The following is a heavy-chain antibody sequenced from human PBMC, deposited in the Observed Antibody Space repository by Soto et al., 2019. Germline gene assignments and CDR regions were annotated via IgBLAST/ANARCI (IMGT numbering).Heavy chain of an antibody. CDR2: ISAYNGNT. CDR1: GYTFTSYG. V-gene: IGHV1-18*01. CDR3: ARDQQKYNPSFYHYYAMDL. J-gene: IGHJ6*02. Sequence: ASVKVSCKASGYTFTSYGISWVRQAPGQGLEWMGWISAYNGNTNYAQKLQGRVTMTTDTSTSTAYMELRSLRSDDTAVYCCARDQQKYNPSFYHYYAMDLWGQGTTVTVSS. D-gene: IGHD1-20*01.